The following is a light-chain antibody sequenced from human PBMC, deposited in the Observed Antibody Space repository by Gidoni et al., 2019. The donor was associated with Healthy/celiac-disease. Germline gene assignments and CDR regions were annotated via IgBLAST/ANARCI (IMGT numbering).Light chain of an antibody. CDR3: QQSYSTPPCS. CDR1: QSISSY. CDR2: AAS. J-gene: IGKJ2*04. Sequence: MQMTQSPSSLSASVGDRVTITCRASQSISSYLNWYQQKPGKAPKLLIYAASSLQSGVPSRFSGSGSGTDFTLTISSLQPEDFATYYCQQSYSTPPCSFGQGTKLEIK. V-gene: IGKV1-39*01.